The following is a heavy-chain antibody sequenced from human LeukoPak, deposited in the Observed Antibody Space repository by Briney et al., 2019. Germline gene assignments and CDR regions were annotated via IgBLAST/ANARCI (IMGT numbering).Heavy chain of an antibody. CDR2: ISTSSSYI. CDR1: GFTFSSYS. D-gene: IGHD5-18*01. CDR3: VRGRGYSYGHLGLGFDY. J-gene: IGHJ4*02. Sequence: PGGSLRLSCAASGFTFSSYSMNWVRQAPGKGLEWVSSISTSSSYIHYADSVKGRFTISRDNAKNSLYLQMNSLRAEDTAVYYCVRGRGYSYGHLGLGFDYWGQGTLVTVSS. V-gene: IGHV3-21*01.